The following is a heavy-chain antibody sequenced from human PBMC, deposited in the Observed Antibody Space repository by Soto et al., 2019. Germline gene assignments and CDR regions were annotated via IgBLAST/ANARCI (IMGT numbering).Heavy chain of an antibody. CDR1: GGTFSSYA. Sequence: QVQLVQSGAEVKKPGSSVKVSCKASGGTFSSYAISWVRQAPGQGLEWMGGIIPIFGTANYAQKFQGRVRITVDKSTSTTYMDLSSLRSEDMSVYYCATSDVRYSYGYFDYRGQGTLVTVAS. CDR3: ATSDVRYSYGYFDY. J-gene: IGHJ4*02. CDR2: IIPIFGTA. V-gene: IGHV1-69*06. D-gene: IGHD5-18*01.